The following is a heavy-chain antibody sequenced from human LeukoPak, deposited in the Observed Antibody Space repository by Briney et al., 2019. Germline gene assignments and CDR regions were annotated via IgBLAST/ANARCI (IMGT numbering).Heavy chain of an antibody. Sequence: SVKVSCKASGGTFSSYAISWVRQAPGQGLEWMGGIIPIFGTANYAQKFQGRVTITADESTSTAYMELSSPRSEDTAVYYCARVWSYYYGSGSYFDYWGQGTLVTVSS. CDR3: ARVWSYYYGSGSYFDY. D-gene: IGHD3-10*01. J-gene: IGHJ4*02. V-gene: IGHV1-69*13. CDR1: GGTFSSYA. CDR2: IIPIFGTA.